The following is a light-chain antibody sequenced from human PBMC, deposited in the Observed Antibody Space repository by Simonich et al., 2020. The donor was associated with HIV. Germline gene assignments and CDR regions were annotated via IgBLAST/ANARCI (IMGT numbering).Light chain of an antibody. CDR1: QKIDSW. CDR2: KAA. Sequence: DIQMTQSPSTLSASVGDRVTITCRARQKIDSWFAWYQQKTGKDPKLLIYKAASLESVVPSRFSGSGSGTEFTLTISSLQPDDFATYYCLQYNGFFLYTFGQGTKLESK. J-gene: IGKJ2*01. CDR3: LQYNGFFLYT. V-gene: IGKV1-5*03.